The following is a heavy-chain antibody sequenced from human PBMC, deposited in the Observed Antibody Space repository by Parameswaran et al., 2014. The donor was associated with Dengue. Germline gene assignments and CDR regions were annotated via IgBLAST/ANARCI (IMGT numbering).Heavy chain of an antibody. J-gene: IGHJ3*02. CDR3: ARDPKLVGPTGWYAFDI. V-gene: IGHV4-59*01. Sequence: RWIRQPPGKGLEWIGYIYYSGSTNYNPSLKSRVTISVDTSKNQFSLKLSSVTAADTAVYYCARDPKLVGPTGWYAFDIVGPKGQWSPSPQ. CDR2: IYYSGST. D-gene: IGHD1-26*01.